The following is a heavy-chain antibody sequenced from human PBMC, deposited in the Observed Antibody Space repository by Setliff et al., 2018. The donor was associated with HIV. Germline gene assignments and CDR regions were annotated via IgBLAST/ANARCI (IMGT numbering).Heavy chain of an antibody. V-gene: IGHV3-66*02. CDR3: AKPRLYNSALEN. CDR2: IYSGGST. D-gene: IGHD1-1*01. J-gene: IGHJ4*02. Sequence: GSLRLSCAASGFTVSTYYMSWVRQAPGKGLEWVSTIYSGGSTYHADSVKGRFTLSRDTSKNTLYLQMNSLTPEDTAVYYCAKPRLYNSALENWGQGTLVTVSS. CDR1: GFTVSTYY.